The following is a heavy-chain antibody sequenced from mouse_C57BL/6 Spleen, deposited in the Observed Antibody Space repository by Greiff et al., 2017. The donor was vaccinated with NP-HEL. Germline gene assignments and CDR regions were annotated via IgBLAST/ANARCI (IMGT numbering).Heavy chain of an antibody. J-gene: IGHJ3*01. D-gene: IGHD2-5*01. CDR2: INPNNSGT. CDR3: ASSYYSNPEGFAY. Sequence: EVQLQQSGPELVKPGASVKISCKASGYTFTDYYMNWVKQSHGKSLEWIGDINPNNSGTSYNQKFKGKATLTVDKSSSTAYMELRSLTSEDSAVYYCASSYYSNPEGFAYWGQGTLVTVSA. V-gene: IGHV1-26*01. CDR1: GYTFTDYY.